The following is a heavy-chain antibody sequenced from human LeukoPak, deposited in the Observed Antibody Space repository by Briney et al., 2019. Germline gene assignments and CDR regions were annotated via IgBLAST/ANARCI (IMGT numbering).Heavy chain of an antibody. J-gene: IGHJ4*02. CDR3: ARQLAGLFFNS. D-gene: IGHD6-19*01. V-gene: IGHV4-39*01. CDR1: GDSVSSTTSY. CDR2: IFYSGIT. Sequence: SETLSLTCTVSGDSVSSTTSYWTWIRQPPGQGLEYIGSIFYSGITFYNPSLKSRVTMSVDTSKNQFSLKLNSVTAADTAVYFCARQLAGLFFNSWGQGTLASVSS.